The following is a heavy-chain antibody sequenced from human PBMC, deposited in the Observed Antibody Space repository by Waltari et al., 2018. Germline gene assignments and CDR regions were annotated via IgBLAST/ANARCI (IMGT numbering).Heavy chain of an antibody. V-gene: IGHV4-59*08. J-gene: IGHJ5*02. CDR2: IYSTGSP. Sequence: QVQLQESGPGLVKPSETLSLTCTVSGGSISGYYWSWIRLSPGKGLEWIGHIYSTGSPNYNPALRSRVTMSIDASKNQLSLKLSSVTAADTAVYYCTKFIRLQLDWFDPWGRGTLVTVSS. CDR1: GGSISGYY. CDR3: TKFIRLQLDWFDP. D-gene: IGHD4-4*01.